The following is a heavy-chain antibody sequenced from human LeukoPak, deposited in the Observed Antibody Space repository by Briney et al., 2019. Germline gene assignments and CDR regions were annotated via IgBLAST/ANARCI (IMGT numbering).Heavy chain of an antibody. CDR2: ISGSGVST. Sequence: GGSLRLSCAASGFTFSSYAMSWVRQAPGKGLEWVPAISGSGVSTHSAGSVKGRFTISRDNSKNTLYLQMNSLRAEDTAVYYCAKAPPEDYDSSGYSVAEYFQHWGQGTLVTVSS. CDR1: GFTFSSYA. V-gene: IGHV3-23*01. J-gene: IGHJ1*01. CDR3: AKAPPEDYDSSGYSVAEYFQH. D-gene: IGHD3-22*01.